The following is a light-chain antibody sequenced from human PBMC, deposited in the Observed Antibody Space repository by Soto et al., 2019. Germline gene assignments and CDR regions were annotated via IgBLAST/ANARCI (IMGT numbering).Light chain of an antibody. Sequence: QSALTQPASVSGSPGQSITISCSGTSSDVGGYNYVSWYQQSPGKAPKLLIYEVTNRPSGVSNRFSGSKSANTASLTISGLQAADAAAYYCSSNTPGTIWLFGGGTKLTAL. CDR3: SSNTPGTIWL. CDR2: EVT. CDR1: SSDVGGYNY. J-gene: IGLJ3*02. V-gene: IGLV2-14*01.